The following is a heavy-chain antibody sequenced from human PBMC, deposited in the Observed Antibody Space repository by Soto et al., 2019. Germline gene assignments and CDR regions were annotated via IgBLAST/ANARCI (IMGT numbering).Heavy chain of an antibody. CDR2: IYSGGST. CDR3: ARTIVVAATNYFDY. V-gene: IGHV3-66*01. CDR1: GFTVSSNY. D-gene: IGHD2-15*01. Sequence: EVQLVESGGGLVQPGGSLRLSCAASGFTVSSNYMSWVRQAPGKGLEWVSVIYSGGSTYYADSVKGRFTISRDNSKNTLYLQMNSLRAVDTAVYYCARTIVVAATNYFDYWGQGTLVTVSS. J-gene: IGHJ4*02.